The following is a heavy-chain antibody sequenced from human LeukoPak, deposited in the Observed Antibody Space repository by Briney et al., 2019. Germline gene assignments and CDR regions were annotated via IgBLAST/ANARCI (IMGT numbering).Heavy chain of an antibody. D-gene: IGHD2-2*01. CDR1: GGSFSGYY. J-gene: IGHJ4*02. V-gene: IGHV4-34*01. CDR2: INHSGST. CDR3: ARVSCSSTSCSGGFDY. Sequence: SETLSLTCAVYGGSFSGYYWSWIRQPPGKGLEWVGEINHSGSTNYNPSLKSRVTISVDTSKNQFSLKLSSVTAADTAVYYCARVSCSSTSCSGGFDYWGQGTLVTVSS.